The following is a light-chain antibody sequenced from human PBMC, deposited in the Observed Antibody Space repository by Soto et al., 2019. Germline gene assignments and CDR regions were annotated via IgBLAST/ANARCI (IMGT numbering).Light chain of an antibody. CDR3: QHYGSSWT. J-gene: IGKJ1*01. V-gene: IGKV3-20*01. CDR1: QSVSSSY. CDR2: GSS. Sequence: ERATLSCRASQSVSSSYLAWYQQKAGQAPRLLIYGSSSRATGIPDRFSGSGSGTDFTLTISRLEPEDFAVYYCQHYGSSWTFGQGTKVDIK.